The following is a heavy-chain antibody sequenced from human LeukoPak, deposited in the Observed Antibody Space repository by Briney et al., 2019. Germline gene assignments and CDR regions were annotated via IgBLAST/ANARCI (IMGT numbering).Heavy chain of an antibody. Sequence: GASVKVSCKASGGTFSSYAISWVRQAPGQGFEWMGIINPSGGSTSYAQKFQGRVTMTRDTSTSTVYMELSSLRSEDTAVYYCARDAKDAYCGGDCYPAHAFDIWGQGTMVTVSS. D-gene: IGHD2-21*02. CDR3: ARDAKDAYCGGDCYPAHAFDI. CDR1: GGTFSSYA. J-gene: IGHJ3*02. V-gene: IGHV1-46*01. CDR2: INPSGGST.